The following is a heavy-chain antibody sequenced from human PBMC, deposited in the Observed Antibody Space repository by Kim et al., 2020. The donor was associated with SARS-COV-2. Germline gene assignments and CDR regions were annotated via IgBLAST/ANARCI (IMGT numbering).Heavy chain of an antibody. J-gene: IGHJ6*02. CDR3: AKDLETYCSGGSCYYYYGMDV. D-gene: IGHD2-15*01. CDR1: GFTFSSYG. Sequence: GGSLRLSCAASGFTFSSYGMHWVRQAPGKGLEWVAVISYDGSNKYYADSVKGRFTISRDNSKNTLYLQMNSLRAEDTAVYYCAKDLETYCSGGSCYYYYGMDVWGRGTTVTVSS. V-gene: IGHV3-30*18. CDR2: ISYDGSNK.